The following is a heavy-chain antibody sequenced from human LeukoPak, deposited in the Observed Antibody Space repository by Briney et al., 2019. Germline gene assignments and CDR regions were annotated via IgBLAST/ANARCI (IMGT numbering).Heavy chain of an antibody. Sequence: GGSLRLSCAASGFTFSSYSMNWVRQAPGKGLEWVSYISSSSSTIYYADSVKGRFTISRDNAKNSLYLQMNSLRAEDTAVYYCATRVRGGVSDYWGQGTLVTVSS. D-gene: IGHD3-16*01. V-gene: IGHV3-48*01. J-gene: IGHJ4*02. CDR1: GFTFSSYS. CDR2: ISSSSSTI. CDR3: ATRVRGGVSDY.